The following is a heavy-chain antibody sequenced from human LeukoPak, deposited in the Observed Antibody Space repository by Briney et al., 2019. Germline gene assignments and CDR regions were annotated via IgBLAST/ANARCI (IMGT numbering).Heavy chain of an antibody. CDR1: GFTFTSYG. D-gene: IGHD2-15*01. J-gene: IGHJ6*03. V-gene: IGHV4-59*01. Sequence: GSLRLSCAASGFTFTSYGMHWVRQAPGKGLEWIGYIYYSGSTNYNPSLKSRVTISVDTSKNQFSLKLSSVTAADTAVYYCARGPHCSGGSCYGSDYYYYMDVWGKGTTVTVSS. CDR3: ARGPHCSGGSCYGSDYYYYMDV. CDR2: IYYSGST.